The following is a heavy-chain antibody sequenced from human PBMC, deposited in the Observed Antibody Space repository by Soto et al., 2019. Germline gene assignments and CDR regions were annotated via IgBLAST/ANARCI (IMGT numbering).Heavy chain of an antibody. J-gene: IGHJ4*02. CDR1: GFTFTYYS. CDR3: VRWSGYGDL. V-gene: IGHV3-23*01. Sequence: GGSLRLSCAASGFTFTYYSMAWVRQTPERGLEWISGMSIGYEKTFYADSVRGRFTVSRDSSRNTMDLQMHNLRADDTAIYYCVRWSGYGDLWGQGTRVTVSS. CDR2: MSIGYEKT. D-gene: IGHD4-17*01.